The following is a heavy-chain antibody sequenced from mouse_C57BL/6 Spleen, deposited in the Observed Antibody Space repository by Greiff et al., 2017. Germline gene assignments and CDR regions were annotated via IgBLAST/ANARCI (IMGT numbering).Heavy chain of an antibody. CDR1: GFTFSSYA. Sequence: EVHLVESGEGLVKPGGSLKLSCAASGFTFSSYAMSWVRQTPEKRLEWVAYISSGGDYIYYADTVKGRFTITRDNARNTLYLQMSSLKSEDTAVYYCTREPLNDYVPFDYWGQGTTLTVSS. D-gene: IGHD2-4*01. V-gene: IGHV5-9-1*02. J-gene: IGHJ2*01. CDR2: ISSGGDYI. CDR3: TREPLNDYVPFDY.